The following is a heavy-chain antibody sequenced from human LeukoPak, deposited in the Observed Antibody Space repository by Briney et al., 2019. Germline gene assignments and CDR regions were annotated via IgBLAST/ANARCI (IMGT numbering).Heavy chain of an antibody. V-gene: IGHV1-2*02. CDR2: INPISADT. D-gene: IGHD2-8*02. CDR3: ARALLASSEPDC. J-gene: IGHJ4*02. Sequence: GESLKISCKGSGYTFTAYYTHWVRQAPGQGLQWMGWINPISADTDYAQNFQGRVTMTRDTPISTVYMELTSLRSDDTAVYYCARALLASSEPDCWGQGTLVTVSS. CDR1: GYTFTAYY.